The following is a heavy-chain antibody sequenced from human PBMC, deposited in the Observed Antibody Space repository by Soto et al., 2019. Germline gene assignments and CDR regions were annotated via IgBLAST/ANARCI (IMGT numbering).Heavy chain of an antibody. CDR3: AKDSDGSGSYSLFDY. J-gene: IGHJ4*02. CDR2: ISWNSGSI. D-gene: IGHD3-10*01. CDR1: GFTFDDYA. Sequence: ESGGGLVQPGRSLRLSCAASGFTFDDYAMHWVRQAPGKGLEWVSGISWNSGSIGYADSVKGRFTISRDNAKNSLYLQMNSLRAEDTALYYCAKDSDGSGSYSLFDYWGQGTLVTVSS. V-gene: IGHV3-9*01.